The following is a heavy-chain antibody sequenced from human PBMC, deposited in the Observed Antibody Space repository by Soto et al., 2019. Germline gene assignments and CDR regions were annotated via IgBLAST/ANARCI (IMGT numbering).Heavy chain of an antibody. CDR2: IKKDGSEK. Sequence: EVPLVESGGDLVQPGGSLRLSCAASGFTFSNYWMSWVRQAPGKGLEWVANIKKDGSEKYYVGSVRGRFTISRDNDRNTLYLEINSMRAEDTAVYYCARHPGYSSGWGPWGQGTLVTVSS. CDR3: ARHPGYSSGWGP. D-gene: IGHD6-19*01. CDR1: GFTFSNYW. V-gene: IGHV3-7*04. J-gene: IGHJ5*02.